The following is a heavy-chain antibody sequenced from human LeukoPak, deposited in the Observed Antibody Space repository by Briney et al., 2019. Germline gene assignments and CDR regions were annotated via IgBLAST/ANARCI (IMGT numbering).Heavy chain of an antibody. CDR2: ISGSGDRT. CDR3: ARVYPSSGWPDAFDI. J-gene: IGHJ3*02. V-gene: IGHV3-21*01. CDR1: GFTFSSYV. D-gene: IGHD6-19*01. Sequence: GGSLRLSCAASGFTFSSYVMNWVRQAPGKGLEWVSIISGSGDRTYYADSVKGRFTISRDNAKNSLYLQMNSLRAEDTAVYYCARVYPSSGWPDAFDIWGQGTMVTVSS.